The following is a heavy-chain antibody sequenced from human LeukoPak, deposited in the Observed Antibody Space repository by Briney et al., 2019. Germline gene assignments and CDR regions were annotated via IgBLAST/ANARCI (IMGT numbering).Heavy chain of an antibody. CDR3: VRQGTVGEFDY. CDR2: ISGSGGST. CDR1: GFTFSSYA. V-gene: IGHV3-23*01. J-gene: IGHJ4*02. Sequence: GGSLRLSCAASGFTFSSYAMSWVRQAPGKGLEWVSVISGSGGSTNYADSVKGRFTISRDNSKNTLYLQMNSLRAEDSAVYYCVRQGTVGEFDYWGQGTLVTVSS. D-gene: IGHD1-26*01.